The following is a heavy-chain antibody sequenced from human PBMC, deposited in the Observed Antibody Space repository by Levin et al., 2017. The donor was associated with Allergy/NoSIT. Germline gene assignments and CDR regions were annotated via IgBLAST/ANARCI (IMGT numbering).Heavy chain of an antibody. CDR2: IYSGGST. J-gene: IGHJ3*02. V-gene: IGHV3-66*02. CDR3: ARTALYTSGGGDDFDI. CDR1: GFTVSNKY. Sequence: PGGSLRLSCAASGFTVSNKYMSWVRQTPGKGLEWVSIIYSGGSTYYADSVKGRFTISRDNSKNTLFLQMNSLRAEDSAVYYCARTALYTSGGGDDFDIWGQGTMVTVSS. D-gene: IGHD2-2*02.